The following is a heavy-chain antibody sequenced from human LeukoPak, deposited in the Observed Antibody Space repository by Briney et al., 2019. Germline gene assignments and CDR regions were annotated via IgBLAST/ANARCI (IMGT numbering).Heavy chain of an antibody. Sequence: SETLSLTCAVYGGSFSGYYWSWIRQPPGKGLEWIGEINHSGSTNYNPSLKSRVTISVDTSKNQFSLKLSFVTAADTAVYYCARSSSWYRWFDPWGQGTLVTVSS. D-gene: IGHD6-13*01. CDR2: INHSGST. CDR3: ARSSSWYRWFDP. CDR1: GGSFSGYY. J-gene: IGHJ5*02. V-gene: IGHV4-34*01.